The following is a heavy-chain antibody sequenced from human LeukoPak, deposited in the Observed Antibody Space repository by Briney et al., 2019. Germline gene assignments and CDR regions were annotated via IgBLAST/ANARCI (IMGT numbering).Heavy chain of an antibody. D-gene: IGHD4/OR15-4a*01. CDR3: ARAQY. J-gene: IGHJ4*02. Sequence: GGSLTLSCAASGFTFSAYWMSWVRQAPGRGLEWVASIKKDESERYYADSVRGRFTISRDNAKNSLFLQMNSLRVEDRAIYYCARAQYWGQGTLVTVSS. CDR2: IKKDESER. CDR1: GFTFSAYW. V-gene: IGHV3-7*01.